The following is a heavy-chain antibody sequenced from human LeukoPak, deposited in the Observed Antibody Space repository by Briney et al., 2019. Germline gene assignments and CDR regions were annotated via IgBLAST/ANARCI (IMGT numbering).Heavy chain of an antibody. CDR1: GSIFTRYW. Sequence: GASLEISCKGSGSIFTRYWIGWVRQLSGKGLEWMGVIYGDDSDIRYSTSFEGRVIISVDNSNSTAYLQWISLKASDTAMYYCARQRSESSGYYPDEAFDIWGQGTMVTIS. CDR2: IYGDDSDI. D-gene: IGHD3-22*01. V-gene: IGHV5-51*01. CDR3: ARQRSESSGYYPDEAFDI. J-gene: IGHJ3*02.